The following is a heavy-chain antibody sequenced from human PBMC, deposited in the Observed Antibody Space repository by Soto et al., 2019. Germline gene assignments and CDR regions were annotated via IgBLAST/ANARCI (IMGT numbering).Heavy chain of an antibody. CDR3: AGCPPRWGFDF. CDR1: GYTFTSND. Sequence: QVQLVQSGAEVKKPGASVKVSCKGSGYTFTSNDINWVRQATGQGFEWMGWMSPKSGDTGYSQKFQGRVTMTRDTSRSTAYTELSSLRSEATAVYYCAGCPPRWGFDFWGQGTLVTVSS. J-gene: IGHJ4*02. CDR2: MSPKSGDT. D-gene: IGHD7-27*01. V-gene: IGHV1-8*01.